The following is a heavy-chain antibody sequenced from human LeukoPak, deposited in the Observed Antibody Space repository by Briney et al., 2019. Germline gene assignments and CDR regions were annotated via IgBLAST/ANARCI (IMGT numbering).Heavy chain of an antibody. CDR2: INHSGST. CDR3: ARNLWFGESSDAFYI. CDR1: GGSFSGYY. Sequence: SETLSLTCAVYGGSFSGYYWSWIRQPPGKGLEWIGEINHSGSTNYNPSLKSRVTISVDTSKNQFSLRLTSVTAADTAVYYCARNLWFGESSDAFYIWGQGTMVTVSS. D-gene: IGHD3-10*01. J-gene: IGHJ3*02. V-gene: IGHV4-34*01.